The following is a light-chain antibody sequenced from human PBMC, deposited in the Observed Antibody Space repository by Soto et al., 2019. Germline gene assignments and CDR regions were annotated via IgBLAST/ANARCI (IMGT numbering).Light chain of an antibody. CDR2: GNS. J-gene: IGLJ3*02. CDR1: SSNIGAGYD. Sequence: QSVLTQPPSVSGAPGQRVTISCTGSSSNIGAGYDVHWYQQLPGTAPKLLIYGNSNRPSGVPDRFSGSKSGTSASLAITGLQAEDEADSSLSGSVFGGGTKLTVL. V-gene: IGLV1-40*01. CDR3: SGSV.